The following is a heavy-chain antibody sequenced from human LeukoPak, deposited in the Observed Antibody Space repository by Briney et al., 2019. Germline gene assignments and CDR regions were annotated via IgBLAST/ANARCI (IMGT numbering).Heavy chain of an antibody. Sequence: GGSLRLSCAASGFXFSGYGMHWVRQAPGKGLEWVSFISYDGSNKYYADSAKGRFTISRDNSKNTLYLQMNSLRAEDTAVYYCAGGTLTRTYYYDSSGYQRDYWGQGTLVTVSS. CDR1: GFXFSGYG. CDR3: AGGTLTRTYYYDSSGYQRDY. J-gene: IGHJ4*02. CDR2: ISYDGSNK. D-gene: IGHD3-22*01. V-gene: IGHV3-30*03.